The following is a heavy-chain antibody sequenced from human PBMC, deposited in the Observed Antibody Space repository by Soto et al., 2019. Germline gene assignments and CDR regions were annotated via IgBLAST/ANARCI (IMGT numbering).Heavy chain of an antibody. CDR1: GYTFTSYG. J-gene: IGHJ5*02. CDR2: VTAYNDER. CDR3: ARFDFWGGYSPDP. V-gene: IGHV1-18*04. D-gene: IGHD3-3*01. Sequence: QVQLVQSGAEVKKPGASLRVSCKASGYTFTSYGINWARQAPGQGLEWIGWVTAYNDERKFAEKFQDRLSMTTDTATTTAFMELRSLRSYDTAMYYCARFDFWGGYSPDPWGQGTLVTVSS.